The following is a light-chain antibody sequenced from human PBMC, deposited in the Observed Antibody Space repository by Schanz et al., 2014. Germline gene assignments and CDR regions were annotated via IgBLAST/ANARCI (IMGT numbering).Light chain of an antibody. Sequence: EIVMTQSPATLSVSPGERATLSCRASQSVSSNLTWYQQKPGQAPSLLIYGASSRATGIPDRFSGSGSGTDFTLTISSLEPEDFAVYYCHQYGISPFTFGPGTKVDIK. CDR2: GAS. CDR3: HQYGISPFT. CDR1: QSVSSN. V-gene: IGKV3-20*01. J-gene: IGKJ3*01.